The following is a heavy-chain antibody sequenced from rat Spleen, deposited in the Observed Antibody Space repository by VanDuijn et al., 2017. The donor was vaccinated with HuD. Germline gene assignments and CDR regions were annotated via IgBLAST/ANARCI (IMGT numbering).Heavy chain of an antibody. D-gene: IGHD1-1*01. V-gene: IGHV2S12*01. CDR1: GFSLTSNG. J-gene: IGHJ2*01. CDR3: ARDRGDYSGLEY. Sequence: QVQVKESGPGLVQPSQTLSLTCTVSGFSLTSNGVSWVRQTPGKGLEWIAAISSGGSTYYNSALKSRLSISRDTSKSQVFLKMNSLQTEDTATYYCARDRGDYSGLEYWGQGVMVTVSS. CDR2: ISSGGST.